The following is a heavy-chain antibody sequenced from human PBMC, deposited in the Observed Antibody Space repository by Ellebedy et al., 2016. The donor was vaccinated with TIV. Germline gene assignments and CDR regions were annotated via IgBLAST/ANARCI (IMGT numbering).Heavy chain of an antibody. CDR1: GFTFSSYA. J-gene: IGHJ4*02. Sequence: GESLKISCATSGFTFSSYAMHWVRQAPGKGLEWVAVISYDGNFKYYADSVKGRFTISRDNYKNTLDLQMNSLRVEDTAVYYCVKGGYDRSGYYAPPVECWGQGTLVTVSS. CDR2: ISYDGNFK. CDR3: VKGGYDRSGYYAPPVEC. D-gene: IGHD3-22*01. V-gene: IGHV3-30*04.